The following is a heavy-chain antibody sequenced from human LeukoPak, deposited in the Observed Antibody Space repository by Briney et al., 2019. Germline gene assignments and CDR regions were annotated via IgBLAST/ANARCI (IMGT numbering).Heavy chain of an antibody. CDR1: GYSLTNVYY. D-gene: IGHD6-13*01. CDR3: ARHDAPAGGIDF. Sequence: SETLSLTCALSGYSLTNVYYWGWIPQPPGKGLEWFGSINHIGRTSYNPTLTSQATISVDTSKNQFSLKVTSGPAASTAVNYCARHDAPAGGIDFWGQGTPVTVSS. V-gene: IGHV4-38-2*01. J-gene: IGHJ4*02. CDR2: INHIGRT.